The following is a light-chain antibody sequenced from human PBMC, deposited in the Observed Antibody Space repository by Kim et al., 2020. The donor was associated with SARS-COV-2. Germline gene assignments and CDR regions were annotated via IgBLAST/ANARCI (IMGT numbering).Light chain of an antibody. CDR3: QQYNKWPPAFT. CDR2: GAS. CDR1: QSINSD. J-gene: IGKJ3*01. Sequence: PGERVPLSCRASQSINSDLAWYQQKPGQAPRLLIYGASTSAPGIPAWFSGSGSGTEFTLTISSLQSEDFAVYHCQQYNKWPPAFTFGPGTKVDIK. V-gene: IGKV3-15*01.